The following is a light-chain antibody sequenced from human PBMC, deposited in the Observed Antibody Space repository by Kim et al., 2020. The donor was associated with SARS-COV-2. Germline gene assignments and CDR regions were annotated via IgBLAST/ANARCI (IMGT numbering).Light chain of an antibody. J-gene: IGKJ2*01. Sequence: SASVGDRVTITCRASQSLTTYLNWYQQKPGEAPTLLMYRAASLQSGVPSRFSGSGSGTDFTLSISSLQPEDFASYYCQHSYNTPYTFGQGTKLEIK. CDR2: RAA. CDR3: QHSYNTPYT. CDR1: QSLTTY. V-gene: IGKV1-39*01.